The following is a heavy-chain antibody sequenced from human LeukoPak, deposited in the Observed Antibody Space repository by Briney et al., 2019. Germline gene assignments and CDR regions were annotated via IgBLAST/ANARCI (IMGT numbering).Heavy chain of an antibody. V-gene: IGHV3-23*01. CDR2: ISGSGGST. Sequence: PGGSLRLSCAASGFTFSSYAMSWVRQAPGKGLEWVSAISGSGGSTYYADSMKGRFTISRDNSKNTLYLQMNSLRAEDTAVYYCAKDYCSGGSCYSGVPDYWGQGTLVTVSS. J-gene: IGHJ4*02. CDR1: GFTFSSYA. D-gene: IGHD2-15*01. CDR3: AKDYCSGGSCYSGVPDY.